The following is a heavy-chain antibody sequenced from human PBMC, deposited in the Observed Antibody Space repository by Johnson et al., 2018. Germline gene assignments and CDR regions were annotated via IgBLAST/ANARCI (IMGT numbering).Heavy chain of an antibody. CDR1: GFTFRNYG. V-gene: IGHV3-30*18. CDR3: AQDPVWVAVVPTAEYFQH. D-gene: IGHD2-2*01. CDR2: ISYDGSNT. J-gene: IGHJ1*01. Sequence: VQLVESGGGVVQPGRSLRLSCAASGFTFRNYGMHWVRQAPGKGLEWVALISYDGSNTDYTDSVNGRFTISRDNSENTLYLQMNTLGPDDTGVYYCAQDPVWVAVVPTAEYFQHWGQGTLVTVSS.